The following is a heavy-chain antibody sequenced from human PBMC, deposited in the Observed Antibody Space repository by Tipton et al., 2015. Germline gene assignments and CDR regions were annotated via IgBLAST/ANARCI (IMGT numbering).Heavy chain of an antibody. D-gene: IGHD5-24*01. CDR3: ARDLEHGMDV. V-gene: IGHV3-33*08. CDR2: IWYDGSVK. CDR1: EFTFRNYG. Sequence: SLRLSCAASEFTFRNYGMHWVRQAPGKGLEWVAVIWYDGSVKNYADSVKGRFTISRDNAKNSLYLQMNSLRAEDTAVYYCARDLEHGMDVWGQGTTVTVSS. J-gene: IGHJ6*02.